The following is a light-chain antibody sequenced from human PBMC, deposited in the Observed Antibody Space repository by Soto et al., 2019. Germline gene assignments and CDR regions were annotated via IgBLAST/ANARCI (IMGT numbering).Light chain of an antibody. CDR1: QSISTY. Sequence: DIQMTQSPSSLSASVGDRVTITCRASQSISTYVSWYQHRPGKAPKLLNYSASTLQSGVPPRFSGSGSGTDFTLTISSLQPEEFATYYCQQSFNTLTFGGGTKVEIE. J-gene: IGKJ4*01. V-gene: IGKV1-39*01. CDR3: QQSFNTLT. CDR2: SAS.